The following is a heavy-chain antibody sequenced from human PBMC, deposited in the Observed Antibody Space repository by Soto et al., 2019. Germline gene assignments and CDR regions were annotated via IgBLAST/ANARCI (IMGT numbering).Heavy chain of an antibody. D-gene: IGHD6-13*01. V-gene: IGHV3-23*01. CDR1: GFTFSSYA. CDR3: ARATVEYSSSWPFDY. Sequence: HPGGSLRLSCAASGFTFSSYALSWVRQAPGKGLEWISAISGSGSSRYYADSVKGRFTISRDNSKNTLYLLINSLRAEDTAVYYCARATVEYSSSWPFDYWGQGTLVTVSS. J-gene: IGHJ4*02. CDR2: ISGSGSSR.